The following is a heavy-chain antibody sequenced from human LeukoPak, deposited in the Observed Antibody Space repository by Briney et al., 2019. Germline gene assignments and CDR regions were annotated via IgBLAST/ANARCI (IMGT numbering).Heavy chain of an antibody. CDR3: SRGYGLGSPYYFDY. V-gene: IGHV4-4*07. J-gene: IGHJ4*02. CDR1: GCSINNYY. CDR2: IYSSGST. D-gene: IGHD3/OR15-3a*01. Sequence: PSETLSLTCSASGCSINNYYWSWIRQPAGKGLEWIGRIYSSGSTNSNPSLKSRVTMSVDASKNQFSLKLSSVTAADTAVYFCSRGYGLGSPYYFDYWGRGTLDSVSS.